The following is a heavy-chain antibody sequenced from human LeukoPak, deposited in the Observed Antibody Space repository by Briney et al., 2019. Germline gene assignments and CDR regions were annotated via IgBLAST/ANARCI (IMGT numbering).Heavy chain of an antibody. J-gene: IGHJ5*02. Sequence: PGRSLRLSCAASGFIFSYYGMHWVRQAPGKGLEWVAVISYDGSNKYYADSVKGRFTISRDNSKNTLYLQMNSLRAEDTAVYYCAKDRGAAAGYNWFDPWGQGTLVTVSS. V-gene: IGHV3-30*18. CDR2: ISYDGSNK. D-gene: IGHD6-13*01. CDR3: AKDRGAAAGYNWFDP. CDR1: GFIFSYYG.